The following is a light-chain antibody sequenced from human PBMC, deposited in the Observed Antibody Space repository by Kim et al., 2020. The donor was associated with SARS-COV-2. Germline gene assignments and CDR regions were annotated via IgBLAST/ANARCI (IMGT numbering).Light chain of an antibody. J-gene: IGLJ3*02. Sequence: ELTQPPSASGTPGQRVTISCSGSTSNIGSNSVNWYQQLPRTAPKLLIYSNNQRPSGVPDRFSGSKSGTSASLAISGLQSEDEADYYCAAWDDSLNGPVFGGGTQLTVL. CDR3: AAWDDSLNGPV. V-gene: IGLV1-44*01. CDR1: TSNIGSNS. CDR2: SNN.